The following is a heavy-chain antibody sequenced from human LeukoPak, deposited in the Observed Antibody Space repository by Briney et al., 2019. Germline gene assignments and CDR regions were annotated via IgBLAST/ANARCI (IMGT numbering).Heavy chain of an antibody. D-gene: IGHD6-19*01. CDR3: AKGSSSGWSKFDY. J-gene: IGHJ4*02. CDR1: AFTFTSFA. CDR2: IGGSGGGT. Sequence: PGGSLRLSCAASAFTFTSFAMTWGRQAPGKGLEWASTIGGSGGGTFYADSVKGRFTISRDNSKNTLYLQMNSLRVDDTAVYYCAKGSSSGWSKFDYWGQGTLVTVSS. V-gene: IGHV3-23*01.